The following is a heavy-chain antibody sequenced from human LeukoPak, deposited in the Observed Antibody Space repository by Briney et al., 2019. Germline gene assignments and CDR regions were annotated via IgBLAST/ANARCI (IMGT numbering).Heavy chain of an antibody. D-gene: IGHD5-12*01. Sequence: SETLSLTCTVSGGSISSYYWSWIRQPPGKGLEWIGYIYYSGSTNYNPSLKSRVTISVDTSKNQFSLKLSSETAADTAVYYCARHDSWSGYDSVGWFDPWGQGTLVTVSS. CDR3: ARHDSWSGYDSVGWFDP. CDR1: GGSISSYY. J-gene: IGHJ5*02. CDR2: IYYSGST. V-gene: IGHV4-59*08.